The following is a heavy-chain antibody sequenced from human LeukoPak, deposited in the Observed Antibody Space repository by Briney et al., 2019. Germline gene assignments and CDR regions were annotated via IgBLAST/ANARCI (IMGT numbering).Heavy chain of an antibody. V-gene: IGHV4-59*01. Sequence: PSETLSLTCTVSGGSISSYYWSWIRQPPGKGLEWIGYIYYSGSTNYNPSLKSRVTISVDTSKNQFSLKLSSVTAADTAVYYCARENSWYPEYYFDYWGQGTLVTVSS. D-gene: IGHD6-13*01. J-gene: IGHJ4*02. CDR3: ARENSWYPEYYFDY. CDR2: IYYSGST. CDR1: GGSISSYY.